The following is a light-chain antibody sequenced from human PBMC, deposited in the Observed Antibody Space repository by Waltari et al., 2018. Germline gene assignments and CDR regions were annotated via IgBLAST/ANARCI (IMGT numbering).Light chain of an antibody. CDR1: QSVNQY. CDR2: AAP. CDR3: QNHERLPAT. J-gene: IGKJ1*01. V-gene: IGKV3-20*01. Sequence: EVVLTQSPGTLSLSPGERATLSCRPSQSVNQYLAWYQQRPGQAPRLHIYAAPTRATGVPDRFRGSGFGTDFSLTISRLEPEDFAVYCCQNHERLPATFGQGTKVEIK.